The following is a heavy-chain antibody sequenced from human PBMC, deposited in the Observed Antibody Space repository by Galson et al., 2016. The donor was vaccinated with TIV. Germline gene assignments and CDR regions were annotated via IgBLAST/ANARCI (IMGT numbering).Heavy chain of an antibody. CDR3: ARWNDHGDRSYDY. V-gene: IGHV3-30*12. CDR1: EFTFSIHV. D-gene: IGHD4-17*01. J-gene: IGHJ4*02. CDR2: ISHDGEKK. Sequence: SLRLSCAASEFTFSIHVMHWVRQAPGKGLEWVAVISHDGEKKFYADSVKGRVTISRDDSKNTVYLQMNNLRAEDTAVYYCARWNDHGDRSYDYWGQGTLVTVSS.